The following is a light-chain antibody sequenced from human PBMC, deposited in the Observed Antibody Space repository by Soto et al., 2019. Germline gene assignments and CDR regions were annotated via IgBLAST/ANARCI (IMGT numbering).Light chain of an antibody. CDR1: QSVNTY. J-gene: IGKJ4*01. CDR2: DVS. Sequence: EVVLTQSPATLSLSPGERATLSCRASQSVNTYLAWYQQKPGQAPGLLMYDVSKRATGIPARFSGSGSGTDFTLTISSLEPEDFAVYYCQQRSNWPPTFGGGTKVEIK. CDR3: QQRSNWPPT. V-gene: IGKV3-11*01.